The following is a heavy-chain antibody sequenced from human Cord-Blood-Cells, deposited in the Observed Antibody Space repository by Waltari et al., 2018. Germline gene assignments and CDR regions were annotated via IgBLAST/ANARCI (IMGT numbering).Heavy chain of an antibody. CDR3: ARRIAAAGDAFDI. J-gene: IGHJ3*02. D-gene: IGHD6-13*01. CDR2: INAGNGNT. CDR1: GYTSTSYA. V-gene: IGHV1-3*01. Sequence: QVQLVQSGAEVKQPGASVTVSCTASGYTSTSYARHWARQAPGQRLEWMGWINAGNGNTKYAQKFQGRVTITRDTSASTAYMELSSLRSEDTAVYYCARRIAAAGDAFDIWGQGTMVTVSS.